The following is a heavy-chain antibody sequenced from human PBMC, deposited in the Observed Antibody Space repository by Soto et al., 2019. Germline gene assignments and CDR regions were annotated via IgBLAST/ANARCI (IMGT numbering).Heavy chain of an antibody. CDR2: ISSSSSTI. CDR1: GFTFSSYS. D-gene: IGHD3-3*01. J-gene: IGHJ5*02. V-gene: IGHV3-48*02. Sequence: GGSLRLSCAASGFTFSSYSMNWVRQAPGKGLEWVSYISSSSSTIYYADSVKGRFTISRDNAKNSLYLQMNSLRDEDTAVYYCARDPQPQKYDFWSGLNPWGQGTLVTVSS. CDR3: ARDPQPQKYDFWSGLNP.